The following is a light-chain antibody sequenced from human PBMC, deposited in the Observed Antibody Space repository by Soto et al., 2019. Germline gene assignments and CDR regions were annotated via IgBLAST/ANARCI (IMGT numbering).Light chain of an antibody. CDR2: AAS. CDR3: QQTYSTPWT. Sequence: DIQMTQSPSSLSASVGDRVTVSCRASQNITSHLNWYQQKPGKAPKLLIYAASTLQSRVPSRFSGSGSGTDFTLTISSLQPEDFATYYCQQTYSTPWTFGQGTKVEI. V-gene: IGKV1-39*01. J-gene: IGKJ1*01. CDR1: QNITSH.